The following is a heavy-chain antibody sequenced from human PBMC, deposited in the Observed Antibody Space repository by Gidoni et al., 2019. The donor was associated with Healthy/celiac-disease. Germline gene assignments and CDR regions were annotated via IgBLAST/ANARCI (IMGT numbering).Heavy chain of an antibody. CDR2: IIPIFGTA. Sequence: QVQLAQSGPAAKKPVASVKVSCMASGSTFSSYALRWGRSAPGQGLAWMGGIIPIFGTANYAQKFQGRVTITADESTSTAYMELSSLRSEDTAVYYCARVGQRVSHILTGYPRIDYYDYMDDWGKGTTVTVSS. CDR3: ARVGQRVSHILTGYPRIDYYDYMDD. V-gene: IGHV1-69*01. D-gene: IGHD3-9*01. J-gene: IGHJ6*03. CDR1: GSTFSSYA.